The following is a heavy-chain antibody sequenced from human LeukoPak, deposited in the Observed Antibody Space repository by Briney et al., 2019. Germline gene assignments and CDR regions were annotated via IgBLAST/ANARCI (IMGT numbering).Heavy chain of an antibody. D-gene: IGHD3-3*02. J-gene: IGHJ4*02. CDR3: AREWSHFGDY. CDR2: IIPYNGDT. Sequence: GSVKVSCKTSGYTFTSQGIYWVRQAPGQGLEYMGWIIPYNGDTNYAQKLQGRVFMTTDTSTNTAYMELRSLRSDDTAVYYCAREWSHFGDYWGQGALVTVSS. CDR1: GYTFTSQG. V-gene: IGHV1-18*01.